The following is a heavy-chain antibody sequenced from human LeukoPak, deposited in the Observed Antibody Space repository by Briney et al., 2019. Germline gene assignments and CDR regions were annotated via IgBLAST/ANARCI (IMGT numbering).Heavy chain of an antibody. J-gene: IGHJ4*02. CDR2: ISGSGGGT. V-gene: IGHV3-23*01. CDR1: GFTLSNYA. D-gene: IGHD3-22*01. Sequence: PGGSLRLSCAVSGFTLSNYAMSWVRQAPGKGLEWVAGISGSGGGTHYADSVKGRFTISRDNPKNTLYLQMNNLRAGDTAVYFCAKRGVVIRVILVGFHKEAYYFDSWGQGALVTVSS. CDR3: AKRGVVIRVILVGFHKEAYYFDS.